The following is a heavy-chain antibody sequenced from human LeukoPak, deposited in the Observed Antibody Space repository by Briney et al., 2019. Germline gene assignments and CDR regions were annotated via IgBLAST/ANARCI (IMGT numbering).Heavy chain of an antibody. CDR1: RFTFSSYA. D-gene: IGHD6-19*01. Sequence: GGSLRLSRIASRFTFSSYAMSWVRQAPGKGLEWVSAISGSGGRTYYADSVKGRFTISRDNFKNTLYVQMNSLRAEDTAVYYCVKEKDSRGFFDYWGQGTLVTVSS. J-gene: IGHJ4*02. CDR3: VKEKDSRGFFDY. CDR2: ISGSGGRT. V-gene: IGHV3-23*01.